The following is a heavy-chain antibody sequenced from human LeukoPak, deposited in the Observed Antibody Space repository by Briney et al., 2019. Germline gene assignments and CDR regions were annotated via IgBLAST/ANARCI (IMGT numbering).Heavy chain of an antibody. CDR3: ARERQYYFDY. V-gene: IGHV3-53*01. CDR2: IYSGGST. CDR1: GFTVISNY. J-gene: IGHJ4*02. Sequence: PGGSLRLSCAASGFTVISNYMSWVRQASGKGLEWVSVIYSGGSTYYADSVKGRFTISRDNSKNTLYLQMNSLRAEDTAVYYCARERQYYFDYWGQGTLVTVSS.